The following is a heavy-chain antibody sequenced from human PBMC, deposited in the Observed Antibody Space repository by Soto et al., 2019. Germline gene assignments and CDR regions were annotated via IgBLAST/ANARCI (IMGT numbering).Heavy chain of an antibody. D-gene: IGHD1-1*01. CDR2: MSGDGKTI. CDR1: AFTFSNYF. CDR3: ARTYVPGIAGFDP. V-gene: IGHV3-74*01. J-gene: IGHJ5*02. Sequence: PVGSLRLSGAASAFTFSNYFSHCVRQVPGEGLVWVSRMSGDGKTISYADSVKCRFTISRDNAKNTLYLQMNSLRVEDTAVYYCARTYVPGIAGFDPWGQGTLGTVSS.